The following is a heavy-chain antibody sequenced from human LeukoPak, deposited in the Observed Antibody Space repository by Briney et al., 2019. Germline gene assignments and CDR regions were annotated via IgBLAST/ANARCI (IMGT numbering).Heavy chain of an antibody. V-gene: IGHV3-23*01. CDR2: ISGSGGST. J-gene: IGHJ4*02. D-gene: IGHD5-12*01. Sequence: GGSLRLSCAASGFTFSNYAMRWVRQAPGKGLEWVSGISGSGGSTYYADSVKGRFTISRDNSKNTLYLQMNSLRAEDTAVYYCAKDLTGYSGYDYDYWGQGTLVTVSS. CDR1: GFTFSNYA. CDR3: AKDLTGYSGYDYDY.